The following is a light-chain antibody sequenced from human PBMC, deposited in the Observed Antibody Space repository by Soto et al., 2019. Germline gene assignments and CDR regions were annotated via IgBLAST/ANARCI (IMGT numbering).Light chain of an antibody. CDR1: PCDVGGYDY. Sequence: QSCLTQPRSVSGSPGQSVPISCTGTPCDVGGYDYVSWHQQHPGKAPELIIFDVSKRPSGVPDRFSGSKSGNTASLTISGLQAEDEADYFCCSYAGDFYVFGSGTKVPVL. J-gene: IGLJ1*01. CDR2: DVS. CDR3: CSYAGDFYV. V-gene: IGLV2-11*01.